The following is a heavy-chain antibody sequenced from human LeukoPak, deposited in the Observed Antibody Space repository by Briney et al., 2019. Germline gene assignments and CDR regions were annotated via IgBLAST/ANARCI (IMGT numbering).Heavy chain of an antibody. D-gene: IGHD2-2*02. CDR2: ISGRGDDT. CDR3: AKHIVVVPTAIRLGYYYYGMDV. CDR1: GFTFGSSA. V-gene: IGHV3-23*01. J-gene: IGHJ6*02. Sequence: GGSLSLSCAASGFTFGSSAMSWVRQTPGKGLEWVSAISGRGDDTFHADSVKGRFTISRDNSKNTLYLQMNSLRAEDTAVYYCAKHIVVVPTAIRLGYYYYGMDVWGQGTTVTVSS.